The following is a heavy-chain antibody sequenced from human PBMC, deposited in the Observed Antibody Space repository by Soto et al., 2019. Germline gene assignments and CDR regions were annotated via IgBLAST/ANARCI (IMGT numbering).Heavy chain of an antibody. V-gene: IGHV3-30*14. CDR1: GFTLSDYN. CDR2: IFYDGSGH. D-gene: IGHD3-22*01. CDR3: GTEQNSGYYRTADY. J-gene: IGHJ4*02. Sequence: QVQLVESGGGVVQPGRSLRLSCKASGFTLSDYNMHWVRQAPGKGLEWLGVIFYDGSGHFYADSMEGRFTISRDASKNTLYLQMNSLRLEDTAVYFCGTEQNSGYYRTADYWGQGTLVTVSS.